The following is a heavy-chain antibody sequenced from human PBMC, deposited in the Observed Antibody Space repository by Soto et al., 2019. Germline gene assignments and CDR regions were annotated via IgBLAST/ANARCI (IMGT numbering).Heavy chain of an antibody. V-gene: IGHV4-39*01. CDR1: GGSITSSGSA. CDR3: ARHIHNQGFEYYYDX. Sequence: SETLSLTCNASGGSITSSGSAWGWIRQSPGKGLEWIGTIDYSGNIYYIPSLKSRITISVDTSKNQISLKLSSVTAADTAVYYCARHIHNQGFEYYYDXWGQGTLVTVSS. J-gene: IGHJ4*02. CDR2: IDYSGNI. D-gene: IGHD1-1*01.